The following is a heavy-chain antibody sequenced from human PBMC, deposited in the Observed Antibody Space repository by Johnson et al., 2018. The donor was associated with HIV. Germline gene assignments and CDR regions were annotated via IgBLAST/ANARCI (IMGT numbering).Heavy chain of an antibody. Sequence: VQLVESGGVVVQPGGSLRLSCAASGFKFHEYAMHWVRQAPGKGLEWVSLISWYGGTTNYADSVKGRFTISRDNNKNSLYLQMNSLRVEDTALYYCTTRVILHAFDIWGQGTLVTVSS. CDR1: GFKFHEYA. CDR2: ISWYGGTT. D-gene: IGHD1-14*01. CDR3: TTRVILHAFDI. J-gene: IGHJ3*02. V-gene: IGHV3-43D*03.